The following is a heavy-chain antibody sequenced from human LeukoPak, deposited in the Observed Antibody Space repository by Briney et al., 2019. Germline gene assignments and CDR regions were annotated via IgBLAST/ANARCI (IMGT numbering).Heavy chain of an antibody. CDR3: ARGFTNWNDD. D-gene: IGHD1-20*01. CDR2: INHSGST. CDR1: GDSSSSHSYF. J-gene: IGHJ1*01. V-gene: IGHV4-39*07. Sequence: SDTLSLTCTVSGDSSSSHSYFWGWIRQPPGKGLEWIGEINHSGSTNYNPSLKSRVTISVDTSKNQFSLKLSSVTAADTAVYYCARGFTNWNDDWGQGTLVTVSS.